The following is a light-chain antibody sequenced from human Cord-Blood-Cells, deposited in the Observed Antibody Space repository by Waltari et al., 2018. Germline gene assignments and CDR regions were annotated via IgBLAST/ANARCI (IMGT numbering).Light chain of an antibody. CDR2: AAS. CDR1: QGISSY. J-gene: IGKJ1*01. Sequence: IQLTQSPSSLSASVGDRVTIPCRASQGISSYLAWYQQNPGKAPKLLIYAASTLQSGVPSRFSGSGSGTDFTLTISSLQPEDFAAYYCQQLNSYPPFGQGTKVEIK. V-gene: IGKV1-9*01. CDR3: QQLNSYPP.